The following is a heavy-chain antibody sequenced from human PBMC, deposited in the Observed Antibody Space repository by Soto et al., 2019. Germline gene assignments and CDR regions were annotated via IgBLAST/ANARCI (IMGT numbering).Heavy chain of an antibody. V-gene: IGHV3-23*01. Sequence: MSWVRHAPDKGLEWVSAIGFRGDSTYYADSVKGRFTISRDNSKNTLYLQVNSLKAEDTAVYYCARKFSSSSFYFDYWGQGTLVTVSS. J-gene: IGHJ4*02. CDR3: ARKFSSSSFYFDY. D-gene: IGHD6-6*01. CDR2: IGFRGDST.